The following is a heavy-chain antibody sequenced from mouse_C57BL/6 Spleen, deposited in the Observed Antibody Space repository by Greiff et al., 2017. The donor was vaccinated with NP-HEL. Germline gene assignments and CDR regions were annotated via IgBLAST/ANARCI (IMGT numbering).Heavy chain of an antibody. J-gene: IGHJ1*03. Sequence: EVKLQESGPELVKPGASVKIPCKASGYTFTDYNMDWVKQSHGKSLEWIGDINPNNGGTIYNQKFKGKATLTVDKSSSTAYMELRSLTSEDTAVYYCARWGYGSSYWYFDGWGTGTTVTVSS. D-gene: IGHD1-1*01. CDR1: GYTFTDYN. CDR3: ARWGYGSSYWYFDG. V-gene: IGHV1-18*01. CDR2: INPNNGGT.